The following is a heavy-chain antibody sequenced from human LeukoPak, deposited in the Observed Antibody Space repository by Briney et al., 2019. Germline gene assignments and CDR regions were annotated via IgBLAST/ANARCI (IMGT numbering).Heavy chain of an antibody. CDR3: ARGYAAIPD. Sequence: GGSLRLSCAASGFTVSSDYMSWVRQAPGKGLEWVSVIYSGGSSYYADSVKGRFTISRDNAKDSLFLQMSSLRDEDTALYYCARGYAAIPDWGQGTLVTVSS. CDR2: IYSGGSS. D-gene: IGHD2-15*01. V-gene: IGHV3-53*01. CDR1: GFTVSSDY. J-gene: IGHJ4*02.